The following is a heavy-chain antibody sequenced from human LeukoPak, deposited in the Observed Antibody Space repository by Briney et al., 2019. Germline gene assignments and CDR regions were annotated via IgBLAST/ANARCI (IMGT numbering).Heavy chain of an antibody. J-gene: IGHJ4*02. CDR3: ARRLGYYGSGSYYNPLDY. D-gene: IGHD3-10*01. CDR2: INHSGST. CDR1: GGSFSGYY. Sequence: PSETLSLTCAVYGGSFSGYYWSWIRQPPGKGLEWIGEINHSGSTNYNPSLKSRVTISVDTSKNQFSLKLSSVTAADTAVYYCARRLGYYGSGSYYNPLDYWGQGTLVTVSS. V-gene: IGHV4-34*01.